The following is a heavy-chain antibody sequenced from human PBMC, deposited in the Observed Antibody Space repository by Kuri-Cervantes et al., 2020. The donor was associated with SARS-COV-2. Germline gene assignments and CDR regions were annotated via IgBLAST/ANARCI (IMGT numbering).Heavy chain of an antibody. J-gene: IGHJ6*02. CDR1: GFTFSSYA. Sequence: GGSLRLSCAASGFTFSSYAMSWVRQAPGKGLEWVSAISGSGGSTYYADSVKGRFTISRDNSKNTLYLQMNSLRAEDTAVYYCARDEVGGSSWWRNYYYYGMDVWGQGTTVTVSS. CDR2: ISGSGGST. CDR3: ARDEVGGSSWWRNYYYYGMDV. D-gene: IGHD6-13*01. V-gene: IGHV3-23*01.